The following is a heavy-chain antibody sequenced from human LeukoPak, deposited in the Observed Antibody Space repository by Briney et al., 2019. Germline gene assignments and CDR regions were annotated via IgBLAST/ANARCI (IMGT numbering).Heavy chain of an antibody. V-gene: IGHV3-33*01. D-gene: IGHD3-22*01. CDR3: ARDVSSGYLGFDY. CDR1: GFSFSTYG. Sequence: GGSLRLSCAASGFSFSTYGMQWVRQAPGKGLEWVAAIWSDGSEKYFADSVKGRFTISRDNSKNTLYLQMNSPRAEDTAVYYCARDVSSGYLGFDYWGQGTLVTVSS. CDR2: IWSDGSEK. J-gene: IGHJ4*02.